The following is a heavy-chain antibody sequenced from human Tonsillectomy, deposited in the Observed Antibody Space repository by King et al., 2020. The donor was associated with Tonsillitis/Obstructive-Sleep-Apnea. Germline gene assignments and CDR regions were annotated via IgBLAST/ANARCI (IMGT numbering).Heavy chain of an antibody. J-gene: IGHJ1*01. V-gene: IGHV3-30*03. D-gene: IGHD3-3*01. CDR3: ARPTTIFGVVIVPGGYFQY. CDR2: ISFDGSNK. Sequence: VQLVESGGGVVKPGRSLRISCAASGFAFRKYGMHWIRQAPGKGLEWVSLISFDGSNKFYADSVKGRVTISRDNSNNTVFLQMDNLRPEDTAVYYCARPTTIFGVVIVPGGYFQYWGQGTLVTVSS. CDR1: GFAFRKYG.